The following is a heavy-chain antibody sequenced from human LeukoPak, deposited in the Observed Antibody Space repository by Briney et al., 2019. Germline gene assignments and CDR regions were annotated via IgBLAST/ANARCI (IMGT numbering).Heavy chain of an antibody. V-gene: IGHV3-30*04. D-gene: IGHD3-3*01. Sequence: GRSLRLSCAASGFTFSSYAMHWVRQAPGKGLEWVAVISYDGSNKYYADSVKGRFTISRGNSKNALYLQMNSLRAEDTAVYYCARVPCRDGYYGGDYWGQGTLVTVSS. J-gene: IGHJ4*02. CDR1: GFTFSSYA. CDR2: ISYDGSNK. CDR3: ARVPCRDGYYGGDY.